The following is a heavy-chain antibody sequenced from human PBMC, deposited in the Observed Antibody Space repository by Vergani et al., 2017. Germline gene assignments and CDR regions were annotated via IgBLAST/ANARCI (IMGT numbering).Heavy chain of an antibody. Sequence: QVQVVQSGAEVKKPGSSVKVSCKASGGTFSNYALNWVRQAPGQGLEWMGGIIPIFGTANYAQKFQGRVTITADESTSTAYMELSSLRSEDTAVYYCASLRRGDGYNDYWGQGTLVTVSS. D-gene: IGHD5-24*01. J-gene: IGHJ4*02. CDR1: GGTFSNYA. CDR3: ASLRRGDGYNDY. CDR2: IIPIFGTA. V-gene: IGHV1-69*13.